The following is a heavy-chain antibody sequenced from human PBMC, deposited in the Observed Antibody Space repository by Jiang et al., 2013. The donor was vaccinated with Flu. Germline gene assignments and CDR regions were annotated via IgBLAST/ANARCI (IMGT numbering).Heavy chain of an antibody. J-gene: IGHJ4*02. CDR3: FCVDTVRQSFDY. CDR1: GDTFSNFA. CDR2: IISVLRKV. Sequence: SGAEVKKPGSSVKVSCKASGDTFSNFAINWVRQAPGQGFEWMGRIISVLRKVKYAQKFQGRLTISADKSTNIAYMELRSLRYEDTAIYYCFCVDTVRQSFDYWGQGSQVTVSS. V-gene: IGHV1-69*04. D-gene: IGHD5-18*01.